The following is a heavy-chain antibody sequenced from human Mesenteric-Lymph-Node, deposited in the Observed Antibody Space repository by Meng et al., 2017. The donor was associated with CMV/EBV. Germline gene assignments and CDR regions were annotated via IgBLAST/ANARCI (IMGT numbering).Heavy chain of an antibody. Sequence: GESLKISCAASGFTLTNYDFHWVRQAPGKGLAWVAIMSFDGSNKYSADSVKGRFTISRDTSKNTLDLQMISLRAEDTAVYYCANVLYDFWSGYYKSVGYWGQGTLVTVSS. D-gene: IGHD3-3*01. J-gene: IGHJ4*02. CDR1: GFTLTNYD. V-gene: IGHV3-30*04. CDR3: ANVLYDFWSGYYKSVGY. CDR2: MSFDGSNK.